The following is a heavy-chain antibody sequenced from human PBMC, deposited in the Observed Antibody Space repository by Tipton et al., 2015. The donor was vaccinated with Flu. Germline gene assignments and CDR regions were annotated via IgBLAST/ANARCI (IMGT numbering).Heavy chain of an antibody. CDR2: IDTSRRS. CDR3: VRGGGSSSGRWFDP. Sequence: TLSLTCTVSGAYIGNGNYYWSWIRQPAGKGLEWIGRIDTSRRSYYNPSLKSRVTISVDVFNNQFSLRLNSVTAADTAVYYCVRGGGSSSGRWFDPWGRGTLVTVSS. V-gene: IGHV4-61*02. J-gene: IGHJ5*02. D-gene: IGHD3-10*01. CDR1: GAYIGNGNYY.